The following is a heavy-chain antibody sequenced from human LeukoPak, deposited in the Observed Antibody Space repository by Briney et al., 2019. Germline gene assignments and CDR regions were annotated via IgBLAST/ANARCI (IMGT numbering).Heavy chain of an antibody. CDR3: ARDPHGSSGWYDY. Sequence: PSETLSLTCTVSGGSISYYYWTWIRQLAGKGLEWIGRIHSSGSTNYNPSLKSRVTMSVDTSKNQFSLRLSSVTAADTAVYYCARDPHGSSGWYDYWGQGILVTVSS. V-gene: IGHV4-4*07. CDR1: GGSISYYY. D-gene: IGHD6-19*01. CDR2: IHSSGST. J-gene: IGHJ4*02.